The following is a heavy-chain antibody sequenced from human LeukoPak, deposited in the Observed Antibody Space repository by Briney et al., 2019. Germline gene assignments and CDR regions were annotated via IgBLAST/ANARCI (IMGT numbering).Heavy chain of an antibody. D-gene: IGHD4-23*01. CDR2: ISYDGSNK. CDR3: AIPYGGNSEDAFDI. CDR1: GFTFSSYG. J-gene: IGHJ3*02. V-gene: IGHV3-30*03. Sequence: GGSLRLSCAASGFTFSSYGMHWVRQAPGKGLEWVAVISYDGSNKYYADSVKGRFTISRDNSKNTLYLQMNSLRAEDAAVYYCAIPYGGNSEDAFDIWGQGTMVTVSS.